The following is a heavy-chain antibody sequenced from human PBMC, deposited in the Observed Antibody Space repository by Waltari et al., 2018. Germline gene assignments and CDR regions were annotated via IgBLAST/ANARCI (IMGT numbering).Heavy chain of an antibody. D-gene: IGHD3-22*01. CDR1: GSSFTTYP. CDR3: ARLKYYYDDNGDYYSYFDF. Sequence: QVQFVQSGAEVKKPGASVKISCKISGSSFTTYPIHWVRQAPGEGLEWLAWINADSGNTDFSRSCQARVTISRDTAASSAYLELGDLRFEDAAVYYCARLKYYYDDNGDYYSYFDFWGQGTLVTVSS. J-gene: IGHJ4*02. CDR2: INADSGNT. V-gene: IGHV1-3*01.